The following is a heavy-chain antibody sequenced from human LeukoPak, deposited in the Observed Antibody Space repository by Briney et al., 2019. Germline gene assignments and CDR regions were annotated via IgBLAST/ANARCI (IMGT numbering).Heavy chain of an antibody. J-gene: IGHJ4*02. CDR1: RYTFTSYA. Sequence: ASVKVSCKASRYTFTSYAMHWVRQAPGQRLEWMGWINAGNGNTKYSQKFQGRVTITRDTSASTAYMELSSLRSEDTAVYYCARENESWFALYYFDYWGQGTLVTVSS. D-gene: IGHD6-13*01. V-gene: IGHV1-3*01. CDR2: INAGNGNT. CDR3: ARENESWFALYYFDY.